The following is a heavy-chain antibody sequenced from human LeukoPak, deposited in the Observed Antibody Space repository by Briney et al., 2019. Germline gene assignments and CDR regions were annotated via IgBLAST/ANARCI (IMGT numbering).Heavy chain of an antibody. J-gene: IGHJ4*02. Sequence: GGSLRLSCAASGFTFSAYSMNWVRQAPGKGLEWISFIDSGGGATYYADSVKGRFTISRDNAKNSLYLQMNGLRDEDTADYYCARVGFAGSSGGDYWGQGTLVTVSS. D-gene: IGHD2-15*01. CDR2: IDSGGGAT. V-gene: IGHV3-48*02. CDR1: GFTFSAYS. CDR3: ARVGFAGSSGGDY.